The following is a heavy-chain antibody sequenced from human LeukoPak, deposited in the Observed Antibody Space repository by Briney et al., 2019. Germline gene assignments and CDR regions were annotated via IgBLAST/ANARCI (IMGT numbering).Heavy chain of an antibody. Sequence: ASVKVSCMASGYTFTGYYMHWVRQAPGQGLEWMGWINPNSGGTNYAQKFQGRVTMTRDTSISTAYMELSRLRSDDTAVYYCARAKSVRYSSGWYTDYWGQGTLVTVSS. D-gene: IGHD6-19*01. CDR1: GYTFTGYY. CDR2: INPNSGGT. J-gene: IGHJ4*02. CDR3: ARAKSVRYSSGWYTDY. V-gene: IGHV1-2*02.